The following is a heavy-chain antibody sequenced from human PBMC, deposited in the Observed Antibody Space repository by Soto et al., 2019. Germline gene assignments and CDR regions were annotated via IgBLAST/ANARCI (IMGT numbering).Heavy chain of an antibody. D-gene: IGHD1-26*01. CDR2: IYTSGTT. CDR3: ARDSVGISSPGGY. V-gene: IGHV4-4*07. J-gene: IGHJ4*02. Sequence: PSETLSLTCTVSGGSINGYYWTWIRQPAGKGLEWIGRIYTSGTTSYNPSLKSRVTMSLDTSKNQFSLRLTSVTAADTAVYYCARDSVGISSPGGYWGRGTLVTVSS. CDR1: GGSINGYY.